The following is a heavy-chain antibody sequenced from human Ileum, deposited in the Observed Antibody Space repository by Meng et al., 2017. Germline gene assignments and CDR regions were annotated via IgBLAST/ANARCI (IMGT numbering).Heavy chain of an antibody. CDR3: THGHLAGTFFDY. Sequence: VGSGGGLGKPGGSLRLSCATAGFTFSDYHMAWMRQSPGKGLEWVSNINGSADIVAYADSVKGRFTISRDNAKNSVSLQMNRLKVEDTAVYYCTHGHLAGTFFDYWSQGILVTVSS. J-gene: IGHJ4*02. D-gene: IGHD1-1*01. CDR1: GFTFSDYH. CDR2: INGSADIV. V-gene: IGHV3-11*04.